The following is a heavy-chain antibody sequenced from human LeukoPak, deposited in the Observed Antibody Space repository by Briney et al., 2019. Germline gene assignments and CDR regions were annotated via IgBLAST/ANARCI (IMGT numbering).Heavy chain of an antibody. Sequence: PSETLSLTCAVYGGSFSGYYWSWIRQPPGKGLEWIGEINHSGSTNYNPSLKSRVTIPVDTSKNQFSLKLTSVTAADTAVYYCASSAVVDDAFDIWGQGTMVTVSS. J-gene: IGHJ3*02. D-gene: IGHD3-22*01. CDR2: INHSGST. CDR1: GGSFSGYY. CDR3: ASSAVVDDAFDI. V-gene: IGHV4-34*01.